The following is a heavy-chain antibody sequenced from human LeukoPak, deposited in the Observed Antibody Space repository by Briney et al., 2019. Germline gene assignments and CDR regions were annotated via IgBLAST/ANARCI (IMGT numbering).Heavy chain of an antibody. Sequence: GESLKISWETSGFTFTNSWIGWGRQLPGARLGWVGVIYPDDSDTRYSTFFQGQVLISDDTSARTAYLQWARLKASDTATYCGARQRGASGTINWFDPWGQGTLVTVSA. CDR3: ARQRGASGTINWFDP. J-gene: IGHJ5*02. D-gene: IGHD3-10*01. V-gene: IGHV5-51*01. CDR2: IYPDDSDT. CDR1: GFTFTNSW.